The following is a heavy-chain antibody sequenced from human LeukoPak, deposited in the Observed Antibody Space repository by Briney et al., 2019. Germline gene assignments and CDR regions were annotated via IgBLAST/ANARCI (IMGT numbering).Heavy chain of an antibody. CDR3: ARGLPPLVPAAKNKNWFDP. D-gene: IGHD2-2*01. V-gene: IGHV4-34*01. CDR1: GGSFSGYY. CDR2: INHSGST. Sequence: SETLSLTCAVYGGSFSGYYWSWIRQPPGKGLEWIGEINHSGSTNYNPSLKSRVTISVDTSRNQFSLKLSFVTAADTAVYYCARGLPPLVPAAKNKNWFDPWGQGTLVTVSS. J-gene: IGHJ5*02.